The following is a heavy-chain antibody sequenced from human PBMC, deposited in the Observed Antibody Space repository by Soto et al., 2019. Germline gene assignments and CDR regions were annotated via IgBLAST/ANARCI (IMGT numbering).Heavy chain of an antibody. J-gene: IGHJ6*02. CDR1: GYSFTSYW. V-gene: IGHV5-51*01. CDR2: IYPGDSDT. Sequence: GESLKISCKGSGYSFTSYWIGWVRQMPGKGLEWMGIIYPGDSDTRYSPSFQGQVTISADKSISTAYLQWSSLKASDTAMYYCARQRAASLPEQHYYYGMDVWGQGTTVTVSS. CDR3: ARQRAASLPEQHYYYGMDV. D-gene: IGHD6-13*01.